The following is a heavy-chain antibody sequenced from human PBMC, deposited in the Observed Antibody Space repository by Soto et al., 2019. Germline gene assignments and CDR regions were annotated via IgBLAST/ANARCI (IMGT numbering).Heavy chain of an antibody. J-gene: IGHJ3*02. CDR1: GFTFSTSW. D-gene: IGHD3-16*01. CDR3: ARDKAYTAFDI. CDR2: IKEDGSAK. Sequence: EVQLVESGGGLVQPGGSLRLSCVASGFTFSTSWMTWVRQAPGKGLEWVANIKEDGSAKNHVDSVKGRFTISRDNAKNSLYLQMNSLRAEDTAFYYCARDKAYTAFDIWGQGTMVTVSS. V-gene: IGHV3-7*05.